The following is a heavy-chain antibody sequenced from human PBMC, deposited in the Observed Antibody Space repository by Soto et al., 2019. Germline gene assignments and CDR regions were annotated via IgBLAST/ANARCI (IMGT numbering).Heavy chain of an antibody. V-gene: IGHV4-34*01. J-gene: IGHJ5*02. Sequence: SETLSLTCAVYGGSFSGYYWSWIRQPPGKGLEWIGEINHSGSTNYNPSLKSRVTISVDTSKNQFSLKLSSVTAADTAVYYCARGRPNCSSTSCYRGGNWFDPWGQGTLVTVSS. D-gene: IGHD2-2*02. CDR3: ARGRPNCSSTSCYRGGNWFDP. CDR2: INHSGST. CDR1: GGSFSGYY.